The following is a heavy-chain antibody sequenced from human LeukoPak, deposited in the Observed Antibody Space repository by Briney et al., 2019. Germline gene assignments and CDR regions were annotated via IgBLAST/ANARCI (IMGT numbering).Heavy chain of an antibody. CDR2: ISGSGGST. V-gene: IGHV3-23*01. D-gene: IGHD3-10*01. CDR1: GFTFSSYA. J-gene: IGHJ4*02. CDR3: AKVKMVRGVIKHFDY. Sequence: GGSLRLSCAASGFTFSSYAMSWVRQAPGKGLEWVSAISGSGGSTYYADSVKGRFTISRDNSKNTLYLQMNSLRAEDTAVYYCAKVKMVRGVIKHFDYWGQGTLVTVSS.